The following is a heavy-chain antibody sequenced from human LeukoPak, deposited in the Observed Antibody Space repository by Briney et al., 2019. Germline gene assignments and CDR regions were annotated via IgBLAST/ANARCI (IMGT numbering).Heavy chain of an antibody. V-gene: IGHV1-3*01. J-gene: IGHJ4*02. Sequence: ASVKVSCKASGYTFTSYAMHWVRQAPGQRLEWMGWINAGNGNAKYSQKFQGRVTITRDTSASTAYMELSSLRSEDTAVYYCARVSLDIVVVPAAFDYWGQGTLVTVSS. D-gene: IGHD2-2*01. CDR1: GYTFTSYA. CDR2: INAGNGNA. CDR3: ARVSLDIVVVPAAFDY.